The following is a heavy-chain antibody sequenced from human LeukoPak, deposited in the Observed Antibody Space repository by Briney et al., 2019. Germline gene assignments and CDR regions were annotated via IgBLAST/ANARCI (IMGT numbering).Heavy chain of an antibody. V-gene: IGHV1-2*02. CDR1: GYTFTGYY. CDR3: ARVGVVVVVAATDWFDP. D-gene: IGHD2-15*01. J-gene: IGHJ5*02. Sequence: ASVKVSCKASGYTFTGYYMHWVRQAPGQGLEWMGWINPNSGGTNYAQKFQGRVTMTRDTSISTAYMELRRLRSDDTAVYYCARVGVVVVVAATDWFDPWGQGTLVTVSS. CDR2: INPNSGGT.